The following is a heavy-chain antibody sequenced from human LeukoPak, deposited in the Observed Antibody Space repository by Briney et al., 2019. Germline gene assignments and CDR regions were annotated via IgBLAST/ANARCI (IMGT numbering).Heavy chain of an antibody. CDR2: ISSSSSYI. D-gene: IGHD4-17*01. CDR3: ARDRWDGDYVYYYGMDV. Sequence: GGSLRLSCAASGFTFSSYSMNWVRQAPGKGLEWVSSISSSSSYIYYADSVKGRFTISRDNAKNSLYLQMNSLRAEDTAVYYCARDRWDGDYVYYYGMDVWGQGTTVTVSS. CDR1: GFTFSSYS. V-gene: IGHV3-21*01. J-gene: IGHJ6*02.